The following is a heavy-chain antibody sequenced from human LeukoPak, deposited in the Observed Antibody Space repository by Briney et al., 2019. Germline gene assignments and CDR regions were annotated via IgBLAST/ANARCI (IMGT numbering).Heavy chain of an antibody. Sequence: SETLSLTCSVSGGSISSYYWSWIRQPPGKRLEWIGHIYYSGSTNYNPSLKSRVTISVDTSTNQFSLTLSSVTAADTAVYYCASRSSIWSGYQDTLYYFDSWGQGTLVTVSS. CDR3: ASRSSIWSGYQDTLYYFDS. J-gene: IGHJ4*02. CDR2: IYYSGST. CDR1: GGSISSYY. D-gene: IGHD3-3*01. V-gene: IGHV4-59*01.